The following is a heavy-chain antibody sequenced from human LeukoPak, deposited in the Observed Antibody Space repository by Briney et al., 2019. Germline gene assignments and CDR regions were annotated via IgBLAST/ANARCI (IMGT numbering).Heavy chain of an antibody. CDR1: GYSFTSYG. J-gene: IGHJ4*02. V-gene: IGHV1-18*01. Sequence: ASVRVSCKASGYSFTSYGISWVRDAPGRGLEWVGYISAYDGETRYAQKFQGRVTLTTDTSTGTVYMEMRRLRSDDTAVYYCERGGKTYFDFWGQGTLVTVSS. CDR3: ERGGKTYFDF. D-gene: IGHD1-26*01. CDR2: ISAYDGET.